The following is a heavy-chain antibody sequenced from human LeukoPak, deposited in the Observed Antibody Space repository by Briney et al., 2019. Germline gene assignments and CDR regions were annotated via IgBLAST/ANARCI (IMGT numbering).Heavy chain of an antibody. Sequence: GGSLRLSCAASGLTFSSYDIHWVRQAPGKGLDWVAVISYDGSNKYYADSVKGRFTISRDNSKNTLFLQMNSLRGEDTAMYYCARVRGGGFRTADSWGQGTLVTVAS. CDR2: ISYDGSNK. V-gene: IGHV3-30*03. CDR1: GLTFSSYD. CDR3: ARVRGGGFRTADS. J-gene: IGHJ4*02. D-gene: IGHD6-19*01.